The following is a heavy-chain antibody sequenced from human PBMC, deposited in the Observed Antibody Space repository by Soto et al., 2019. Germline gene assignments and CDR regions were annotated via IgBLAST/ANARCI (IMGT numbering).Heavy chain of an antibody. Sequence: PSETLSLTCTVSGGSISSYYWSWIRQPPGKGLEWIGYIYYSGSTNYNPSLKSRVTISVDTSKNQFSLKLSSVTAADTAVYYCARHGLGYYDSSRYAHLDYWGQGTLVTVSS. V-gene: IGHV4-59*08. CDR2: IYYSGST. CDR3: ARHGLGYYDSSRYAHLDY. D-gene: IGHD3-22*01. J-gene: IGHJ4*02. CDR1: GGSISSYY.